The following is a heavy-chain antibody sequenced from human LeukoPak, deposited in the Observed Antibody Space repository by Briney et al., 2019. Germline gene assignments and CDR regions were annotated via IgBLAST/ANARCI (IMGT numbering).Heavy chain of an antibody. CDR1: GYTFTSYG. V-gene: IGHV1-18*01. CDR3: ARVPHVVSTLPAAFDI. Sequence: GASVKVSCKASGYTFTSYGISWVRQTPGQGLEWMGWISAYNGNTNYAQKFQGRVTMTTDTSTSTAYMELRSLTSDDTAVYYCARVPHVVSTLPAAFDIWGQGTMVTVSS. J-gene: IGHJ3*02. CDR2: ISAYNGNT. D-gene: IGHD2-21*01.